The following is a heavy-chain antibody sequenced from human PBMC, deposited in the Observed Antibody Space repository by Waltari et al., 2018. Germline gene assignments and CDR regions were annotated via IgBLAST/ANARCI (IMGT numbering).Heavy chain of an antibody. CDR2: IYYSGST. CDR1: GGSISSSSYY. V-gene: IGHV4-39*01. J-gene: IGHJ4*02. D-gene: IGHD1-1*01. Sequence: QLQLQESGPGLVKPSETLSLTCTVPGGSISSSSYYLGWIRQPPGKVLEWIGSIYYSGSTYYNPSLKSRVTISVDTSKNQFSLKLSSVTAADTAVYYCARLLPNFTSRDYWGQGTLVTVSS. CDR3: ARLLPNFTSRDY.